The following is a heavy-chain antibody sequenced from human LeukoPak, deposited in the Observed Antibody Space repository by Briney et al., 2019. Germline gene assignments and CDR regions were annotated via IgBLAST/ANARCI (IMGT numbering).Heavy chain of an antibody. CDR3: AKDKSSLMTTVTKVDY. Sequence: PGGSLRLSCVASGFPFSSYWMTWVRQAPGKGLEWVSAISGSGGSTYYADSVKGRFTISRDNSKNTLYLQMNSLRAEDTAVYYCAKDKSSLMTTVTKVDYWGQGTLVTVSS. V-gene: IGHV3-23*01. CDR1: GFPFSSYW. D-gene: IGHD4-17*01. CDR2: ISGSGGST. J-gene: IGHJ4*02.